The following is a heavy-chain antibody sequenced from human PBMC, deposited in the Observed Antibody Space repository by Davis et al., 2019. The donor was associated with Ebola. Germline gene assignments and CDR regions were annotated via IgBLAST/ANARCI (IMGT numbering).Heavy chain of an antibody. V-gene: IGHV1-8*02. CDR3: ARDYNWNADYYYYGMDV. Sequence: ASVKVSCKASGGTFSSYAINWVRQATGQGLEWMGWMNPNSGNTGYAQKFQGRVTMTRNTSISTAYMELSSLRSEDTAVYYCARDYNWNADYYYYGMDVWGQGTTVTVSS. J-gene: IGHJ6*02. CDR2: MNPNSGNT. CDR1: GGTFSSYA. D-gene: IGHD1-1*01.